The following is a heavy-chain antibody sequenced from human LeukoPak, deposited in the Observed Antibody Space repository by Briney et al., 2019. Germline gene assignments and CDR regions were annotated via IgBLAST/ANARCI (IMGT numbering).Heavy chain of an antibody. CDR2: IYDSGST. CDR1: SGSISSGVYY. V-gene: IGHV4-31*03. D-gene: IGHD5-24*01. Sequence: SQTLSLTCPVSSGSISSGVYYWSWIRQHPGKGLESIGYIYDSGSTYYNPSLKSRVTISVDTSKNQFSLELSSVTAADTAVYYCARGVRWLQLSYFHYWGQGTLVTVSS. CDR3: ARGVRWLQLSYFHY. J-gene: IGHJ4*02.